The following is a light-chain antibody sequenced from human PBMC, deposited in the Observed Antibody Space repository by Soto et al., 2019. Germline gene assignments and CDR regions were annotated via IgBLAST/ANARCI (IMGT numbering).Light chain of an antibody. Sequence: DIVMTQSPDSVTVSLGERATINCKSRQSVLEPYNKKNYLTWYQQKPGQPPKMLFYWASTRKSGVPDRFSGSGSGTDFTHTIASLQAEDVAIYYCQQYSSLPLTFGGGTKVELK. CDR3: QQYSSLPLT. J-gene: IGKJ4*01. V-gene: IGKV4-1*01. CDR1: QSVLEPYNKKNY. CDR2: WAS.